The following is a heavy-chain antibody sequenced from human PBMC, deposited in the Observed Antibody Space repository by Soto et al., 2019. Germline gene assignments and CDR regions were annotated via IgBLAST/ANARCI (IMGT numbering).Heavy chain of an antibody. J-gene: IGHJ3*02. Sequence: QLHLVQSGAVVKKPGASVTVSCSASGYPVTAYYMHWVRQAPGRGLECMGGINPATGAATYTQTVYGRADITTDTRSIMLFMELGGLTSEATAVFYCARGGGVGVAGSAAFDMWGQGTLVTVSS. V-gene: IGHV1-2*02. CDR3: ARGGGVGVAGSAAFDM. CDR1: GYPVTAYY. CDR2: INPATGAA. D-gene: IGHD3-3*01.